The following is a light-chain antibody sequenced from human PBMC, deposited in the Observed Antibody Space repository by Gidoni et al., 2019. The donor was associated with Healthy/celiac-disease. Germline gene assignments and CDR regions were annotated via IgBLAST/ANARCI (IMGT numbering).Light chain of an antibody. CDR1: QTISSY. V-gene: IGKV1-39*01. CDR3: QQCYSAPFT. Sequence: DIQMTQSPSSLSASVGDRVTITRRASQTISSYLNWYQQKPGKAPKLLIYAASSLQSGVPSRFSGSGSGTDFTLTISSLQPEDFATYYCQQCYSAPFTFGPGTKVDIK. J-gene: IGKJ3*01. CDR2: AAS.